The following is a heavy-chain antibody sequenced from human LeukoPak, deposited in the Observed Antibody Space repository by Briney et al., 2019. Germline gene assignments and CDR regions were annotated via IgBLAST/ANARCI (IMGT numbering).Heavy chain of an antibody. Sequence: ASVKVSCKASGDTFSSYAFNWVRQAPGQGLEWMGGIIPIFGTTNYGQKFQGRVTITADESTNTAYMELSSLRSEDTAVYYCARGRGTVIRELIHYYYGMDVWGKGTTVTVSS. CDR2: IIPIFGTT. CDR1: GDTFSSYA. V-gene: IGHV1-69*13. D-gene: IGHD3-10*01. J-gene: IGHJ6*04. CDR3: ARGRGTVIRELIHYYYGMDV.